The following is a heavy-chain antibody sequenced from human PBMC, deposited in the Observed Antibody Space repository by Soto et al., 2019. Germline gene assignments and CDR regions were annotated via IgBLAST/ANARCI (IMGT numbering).Heavy chain of an antibody. CDR1: GYTFTRYT. V-gene: IGHV1-3*01. Sequence: QVQLVQSGAEVKKPGASVKISCKASGYTFTRYTMNWVRQAPGQRLEWMGWINPDNGNTKSSQKFQDRVIITRDTSASTAYMDLSSLRSEETAVYYCARGIATGQVDPWGQGTLVTVSS. CDR3: ARGIATGQVDP. J-gene: IGHJ5*02. CDR2: INPDNGNT. D-gene: IGHD2-15*01.